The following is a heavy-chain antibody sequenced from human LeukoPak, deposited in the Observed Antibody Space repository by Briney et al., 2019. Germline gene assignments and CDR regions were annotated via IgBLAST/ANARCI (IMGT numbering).Heavy chain of an antibody. Sequence: PGGSLRLSCAASGFTVSSNYMNWVRQAPGKGLEWVSSISSSSSYVYYADSVKGRFTISRDNAKNSLYLQMNSLRAEDTAVYYCARDPANYGGNDAFDIWGQGTMVTVSS. V-gene: IGHV3-21*01. D-gene: IGHD2-15*01. J-gene: IGHJ3*02. CDR1: GFTVSSNY. CDR2: ISSSSSYV. CDR3: ARDPANYGGNDAFDI.